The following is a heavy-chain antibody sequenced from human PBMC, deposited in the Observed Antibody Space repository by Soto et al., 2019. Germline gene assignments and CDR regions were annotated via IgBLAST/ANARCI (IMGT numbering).Heavy chain of an antibody. CDR1: GGSISSSNW. CDR3: ARDDKGVSAAMLY. J-gene: IGHJ4*02. Sequence: SETLSLTCAVSGGSISSSNWWSWIRQPAGKGLEWIGRMYTSGITNYSPSLKSRVTMSVDTSKNQFSLKLTSVTAADTAVYYCARDDKGVSAAMLYWGQGTLVTVSS. D-gene: IGHD2-2*01. V-gene: IGHV4-4*07. CDR2: MYTSGIT.